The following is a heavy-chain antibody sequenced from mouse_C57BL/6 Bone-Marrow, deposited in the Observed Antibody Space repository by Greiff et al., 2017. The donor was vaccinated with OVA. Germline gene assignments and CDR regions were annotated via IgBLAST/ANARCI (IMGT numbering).Heavy chain of an antibody. CDR2: ISYDGSN. V-gene: IGHV3-6*01. D-gene: IGHD2-4*01. Sequence: EVQLQQSGPGLVKPSQSLSLTCSVTGYSITSGYYWNWIRQFPGNKLEWMGYISYDGSNNYNPSLKNRISITRDTSKNQFFLKLNSVTTEDTATYYCARSYYDYDVGYWGQGTTLTVSS. CDR1: GYSITSGYY. J-gene: IGHJ2*01. CDR3: ARSYYDYDVGY.